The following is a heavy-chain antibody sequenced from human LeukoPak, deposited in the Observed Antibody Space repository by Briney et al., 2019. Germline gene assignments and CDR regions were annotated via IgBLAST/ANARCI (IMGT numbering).Heavy chain of an antibody. D-gene: IGHD6-6*01. J-gene: IGHJ4*02. V-gene: IGHV4-59*12. Sequence: PSETLSLTCTVSGGSISSYYWSWIRQPPGKGLEWIGYIYYSGSTKYKPSLKSRVTISVDTTKNQFSLKLNSMTAADTAVYYCVREGSATARPFVSNDCWGQGTLVTVSS. CDR2: IYYSGST. CDR3: VREGSATARPFVSNDC. CDR1: GGSISSYY.